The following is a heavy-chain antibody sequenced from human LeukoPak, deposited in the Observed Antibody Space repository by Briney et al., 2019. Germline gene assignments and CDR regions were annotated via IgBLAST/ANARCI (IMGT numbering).Heavy chain of an antibody. CDR1: GFTFSSYA. V-gene: IGHV3-23*01. J-gene: IGHJ4*02. CDR3: ARGGSSSWYPNFDY. CDR2: ISGASGGST. D-gene: IGHD6-13*01. Sequence: GGSLRLSCAASGFTFSSYAMTWVRQGPGKGLEWVSIISGASGGSTYYADSVKGRFTISRDNSKNTLYLQMNSLRAEDTALYYCARGGSSSWYPNFDYWGQGTLVTVSS.